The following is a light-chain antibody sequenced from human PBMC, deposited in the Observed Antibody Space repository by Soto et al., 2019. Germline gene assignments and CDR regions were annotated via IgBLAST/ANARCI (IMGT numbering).Light chain of an antibody. V-gene: IGKV3-11*01. CDR2: AAS. CDR3: QQRSNSPIT. Sequence: EIVLTQSPATLSLSPGERATLSCRASQSVSSYLAWYQQKPGQSPKLLIYAASNRATGIPARFSGSGSGTDFTLTISSLEPEDFAVYYCQQRSNSPITFGQGTRLETK. J-gene: IGKJ5*01. CDR1: QSVSSY.